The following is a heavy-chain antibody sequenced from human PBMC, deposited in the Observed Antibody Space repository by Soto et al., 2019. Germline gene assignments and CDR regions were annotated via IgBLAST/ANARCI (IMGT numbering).Heavy chain of an antibody. CDR3: ARDGGDYYDRLAFGI. CDR2: IYFSGRT. D-gene: IGHD3-22*01. CDR1: DGSIGDHY. V-gene: IGHV4-59*11. J-gene: IGHJ3*02. Sequence: QVQLQESGPGLVKPSETLSLTCTVSDGSIGDHYWSWIRQPPGKGLEWIGYIYFSGRTNYNPSLRSRVTLSEDRSKNQFSLKLTSVTAADTALYYCARDGGDYYDRLAFGIWGQGTMVTVSS.